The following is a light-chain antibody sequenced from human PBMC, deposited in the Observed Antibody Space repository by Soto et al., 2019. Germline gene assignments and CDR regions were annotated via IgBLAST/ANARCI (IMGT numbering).Light chain of an antibody. V-gene: IGLV2-11*01. CDR1: SSDVGSYIS. CDR3: CSYAGTLIHV. Sequence: QSVLTQPRSVSGSPGQSVTISCTGTSSDVGSYISVSWYQQHPGKAPKLMIYDVSKRPSGVPDRFSGSKSDNTASLTISGLQAEYVSDYYCCSYAGTLIHVFGSRTKSTVL. CDR2: DVS. J-gene: IGLJ1*01.